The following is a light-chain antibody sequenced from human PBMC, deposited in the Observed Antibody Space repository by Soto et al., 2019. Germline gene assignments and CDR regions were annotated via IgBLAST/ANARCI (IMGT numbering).Light chain of an antibody. Sequence: EIVLTQSPATLSLSPGERATLSCRASQSVSSYLAWYQQKPGQAPRLLIYDASNRATGIPARFSGSGSGTDFTLTISRLEPEDFATYYCQQHGQWPITFGQGTRLEIK. CDR1: QSVSSY. CDR3: QQHGQWPIT. V-gene: IGKV3-11*01. CDR2: DAS. J-gene: IGKJ5*01.